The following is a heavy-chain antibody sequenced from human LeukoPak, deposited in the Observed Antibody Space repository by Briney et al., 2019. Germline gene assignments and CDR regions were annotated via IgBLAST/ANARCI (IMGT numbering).Heavy chain of an antibody. Sequence: GGSLRLSCSVSGFTFSTYAMNWVRQAPGKGLEWVSGLTGNGDKTYYADSVKGRFTISRDNSKNTLYLQMNSLRAEDTAVYYCAKGTRGYSGYGPPRSYYGMDVWGQGTTVTVSS. J-gene: IGHJ6*02. D-gene: IGHD5-12*01. V-gene: IGHV3-23*01. CDR1: GFTFSTYA. CDR2: LTGNGDKT. CDR3: AKGTRGYSGYGPPRSYYGMDV.